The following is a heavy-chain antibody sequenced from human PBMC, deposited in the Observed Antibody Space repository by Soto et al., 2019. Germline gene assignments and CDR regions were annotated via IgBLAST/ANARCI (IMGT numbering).Heavy chain of an antibody. CDR2: VIPILGTA. J-gene: IGHJ4*02. V-gene: IGHV1-69*01. CDR3: ARLGHPGH. CDR1: GGSLRNSV. Sequence: QVQLVQSGAEVKKPGSSVKVSCTASGGSLRNSVLSWVRQAPAQRLEWMGGVIPILGTANYAQKFQGRVTMTADEATSTAYMDLSSLSPDDTAVYYWARLGHPGHWGPGTLVIVSS.